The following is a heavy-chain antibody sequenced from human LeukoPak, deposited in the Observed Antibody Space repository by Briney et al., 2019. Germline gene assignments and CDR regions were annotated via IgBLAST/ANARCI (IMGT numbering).Heavy chain of an antibody. D-gene: IGHD3-10*01. Sequence: GGSLRLSCAASGFTFSSYAMSWVRQAPGKGLEWVSAISGSGGSTYYAGSVKGRFTISRDNSKNTLYLQMNSLRAEDTAVYYCAKVDIMVRGVIFDYWGQGTLVTVSS. V-gene: IGHV3-23*01. CDR1: GFTFSSYA. CDR2: ISGSGGST. J-gene: IGHJ4*02. CDR3: AKVDIMVRGVIFDY.